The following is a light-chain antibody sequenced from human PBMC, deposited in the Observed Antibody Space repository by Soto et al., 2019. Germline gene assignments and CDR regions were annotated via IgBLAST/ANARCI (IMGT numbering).Light chain of an antibody. Sequence: EIVLTQSPGTLSLSPGERATLSCRASQSVSSSYLAWYQQKPGQAPRLLIYGASSRATGIPDRFSGYGSGTDFTLTISRLEPEDFAVYYCQKYGRSLWTFGQGTKVEIK. CDR1: QSVSSSY. CDR2: GAS. J-gene: IGKJ1*01. V-gene: IGKV3-20*01. CDR3: QKYGRSLWT.